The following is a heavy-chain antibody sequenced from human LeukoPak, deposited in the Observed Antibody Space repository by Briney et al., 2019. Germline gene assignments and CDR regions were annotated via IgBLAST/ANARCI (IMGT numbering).Heavy chain of an antibody. Sequence: PSETLSLTCAVYGGSFSGYYWSWIRQPPGKGLEWIGEINHSGSTNYNPSLKSRVTISVDTSKNQFSLRLSSVTAADTAVYYCARGRLTGGLVDYWGQGTLVTVSS. CDR3: ARGRLTGGLVDY. CDR1: GGSFSGYY. D-gene: IGHD3-16*01. CDR2: INHSGST. J-gene: IGHJ4*02. V-gene: IGHV4-34*01.